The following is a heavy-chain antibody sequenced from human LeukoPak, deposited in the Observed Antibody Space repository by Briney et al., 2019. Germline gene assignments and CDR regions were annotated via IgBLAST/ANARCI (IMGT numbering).Heavy chain of an antibody. CDR3: ARAAVAARYAFDI. CDR2: IYYSGST. V-gene: IGHV4-59*01. CDR1: GGSISSYY. D-gene: IGHD2-15*01. Sequence: SETLSLTRTVSGGSISSYYWSWIRQPPGKGLEWIGYIYYSGSTNYNPSLKSRVTISVDTSKNQFSLKLSSVTAADTAVYYCARAAVAARYAFDIWGQGTMVTVSS. J-gene: IGHJ3*02.